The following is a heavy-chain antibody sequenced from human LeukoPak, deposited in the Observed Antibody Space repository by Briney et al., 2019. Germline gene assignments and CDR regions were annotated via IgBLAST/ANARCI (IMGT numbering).Heavy chain of an antibody. D-gene: IGHD3-9*01. CDR3: ARNFDMKGFDP. Sequence: ASVKVSCKASGYTFTGYYMNWVRQAPGQGLEWMGWINSDSGFTKYAQKFQGRVTMTRDTSITTVYMDLARLTSDDTAVYYCARNFDMKGFDPWGQGTLVTVSS. V-gene: IGHV1-2*02. CDR2: INSDSGFT. J-gene: IGHJ5*02. CDR1: GYTFTGYY.